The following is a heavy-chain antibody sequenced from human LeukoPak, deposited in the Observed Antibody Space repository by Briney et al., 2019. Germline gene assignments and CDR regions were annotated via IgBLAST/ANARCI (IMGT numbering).Heavy chain of an antibody. D-gene: IGHD6-19*01. J-gene: IGHJ2*01. Sequence: GGSLRLSCAASGFTFSSYAMSWVRQAPGKGLEWVSAISGSGGSTYYAGSVKGRFTISRDNSKNTLYLQMNSLRAEDTAVYYCAKARPQWLVTPYFDLWGRGTLVTVSS. CDR3: AKARPQWLVTPYFDL. V-gene: IGHV3-23*01. CDR1: GFTFSSYA. CDR2: ISGSGGST.